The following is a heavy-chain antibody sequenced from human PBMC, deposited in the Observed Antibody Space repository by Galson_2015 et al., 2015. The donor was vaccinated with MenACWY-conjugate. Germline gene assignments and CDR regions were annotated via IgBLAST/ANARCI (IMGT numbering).Heavy chain of an antibody. Sequence: QSGAEVKKPGESLKISCKGSGYGFSTYWIAWVRQLPGKGLEWMGLISPGDSNTRYSPAFHGQVTISADKSISTAYLQLHSLQASDTAMYYCARHPPGGRGMDVWGRGTTVTVSS. J-gene: IGHJ6*02. D-gene: IGHD1-26*01. CDR3: ARHPPGGRGMDV. CDR2: ISPGDSNT. CDR1: GYGFSTYW. V-gene: IGHV5-51*01.